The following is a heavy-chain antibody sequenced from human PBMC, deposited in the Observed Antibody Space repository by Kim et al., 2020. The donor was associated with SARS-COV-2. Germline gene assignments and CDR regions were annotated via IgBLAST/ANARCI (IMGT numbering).Heavy chain of an antibody. J-gene: IGHJ4*02. CDR2: LNHAGGT. V-gene: IGHV4-34*01. CDR3: AAVGPTFVGAPHS. D-gene: IGHD3-16*01. Sequence: SETLSLTCAVYGGSINVNFWTWIRQPPGKGLEWIGELNHAGGTNYNPSLKSRITMSADTSKNQFSLSLDSVTAADTAIYYCAAVGPTFVGAPHSWGQG. CDR1: GGSINVNF.